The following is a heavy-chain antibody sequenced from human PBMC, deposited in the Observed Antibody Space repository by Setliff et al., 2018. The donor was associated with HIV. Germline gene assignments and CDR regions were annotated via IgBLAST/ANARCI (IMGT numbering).Heavy chain of an antibody. CDR3: ARRQWQWLEDY. D-gene: IGHD6-19*01. CDR2: IDPSDSYT. CDR1: GYTFTNYW. V-gene: IGHV5-10-1*01. J-gene: IGHJ4*02. Sequence: GESLKISCKGSGYTFTNYWINWVRQMPGKGPEWMGRIDPSDSYTNYSPSFQGHVTISADKSISTAYLRWNSLKASDIAIYYCARRQWQWLEDYWGQGTLVTSPQ.